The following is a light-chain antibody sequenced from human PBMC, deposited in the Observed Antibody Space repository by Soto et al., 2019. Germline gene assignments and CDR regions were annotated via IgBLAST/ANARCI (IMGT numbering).Light chain of an antibody. CDR1: SSNIASNY. Sequence: QSVLTQPPSASGTPGQRVIISCSGSSSNIASNYVYWYQQLPEAAPKLLIYRNDRRPSRVPDRFSGSKSGTSASLAISGLRPEDEADYYWATWDDSLSGPVFGGGTKLTVL. J-gene: IGLJ3*02. CDR3: ATWDDSLSGPV. V-gene: IGLV1-47*01. CDR2: RND.